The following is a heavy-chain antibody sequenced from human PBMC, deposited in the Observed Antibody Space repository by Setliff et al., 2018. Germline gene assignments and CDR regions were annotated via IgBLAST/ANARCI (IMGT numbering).Heavy chain of an antibody. CDR3: ARGERGNDY. D-gene: IGHD7-27*01. V-gene: IGHV4-34*01. Sequence: PSETLSLTCAVYGGSFSGYYWSWIRQPPGKGLEWIGEINHSGSTNYNPSLKSRVTISVDTSKNRFSPKLSSVTAADTAVYYCARGERGNDYWGQGTLVTVSS. CDR2: INHSGST. CDR1: GGSFSGYY. J-gene: IGHJ4*02.